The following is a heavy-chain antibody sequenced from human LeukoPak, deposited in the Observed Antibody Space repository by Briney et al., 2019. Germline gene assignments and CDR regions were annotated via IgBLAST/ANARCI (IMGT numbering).Heavy chain of an antibody. D-gene: IGHD6-6*01. Sequence: SQALSLTCAISGDSVPSDSAAWNWLRQSPSRGLDWLGRTYYRSKWYNDYAVSVKSRITINPDTSKNQFTLQLNSVTPEDTAVYYCTRDGSSSSFDYWGQGTLVTVSS. J-gene: IGHJ4*02. CDR1: GDSVPSDSAA. CDR2: TYYRSKWYN. V-gene: IGHV6-1*01. CDR3: TRDGSSSSFDY.